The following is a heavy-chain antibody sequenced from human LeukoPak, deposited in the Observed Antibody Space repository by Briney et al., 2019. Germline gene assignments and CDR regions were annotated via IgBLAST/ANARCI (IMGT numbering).Heavy chain of an antibody. CDR3: ARDMTGSGWNDAFDI. Sequence: SQTLSLTCSVSGGSIRSESYYWSWIRQPAGKGLEWIGRIYSSGSSKFNPSLKSRVTISIDTSKNQFSLTLSSVTAADTAVYYCARDMTGSGWNDAFDIWGQGTMVTVSS. V-gene: IGHV4-61*02. J-gene: IGHJ3*02. CDR1: GGSIRSESYY. D-gene: IGHD6-19*01. CDR2: IYSSGSS.